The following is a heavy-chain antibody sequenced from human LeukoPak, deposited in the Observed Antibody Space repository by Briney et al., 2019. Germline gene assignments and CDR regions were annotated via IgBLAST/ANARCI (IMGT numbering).Heavy chain of an antibody. D-gene: IGHD3-10*01. J-gene: IGHJ5*02. CDR1: GYTFTGYY. CDR2: INPNSGGT. CDR3: ATAGPPITMVRGVIGWFDP. Sequence: ASVKVSCKASGYTFTGYYMHWVRQAPGQGLEWMGWINPNSGGTNYAQKFQGRVTMTRDTSISTAYMELTRLKSDDTAVYYCATAGPPITMVRGVIGWFDPWGQGTLVTVSS. V-gene: IGHV1-2*02.